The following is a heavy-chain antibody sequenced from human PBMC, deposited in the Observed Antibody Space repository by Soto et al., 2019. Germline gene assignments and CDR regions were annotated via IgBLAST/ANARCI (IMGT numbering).Heavy chain of an antibody. CDR2: IVVGSGNT. D-gene: IGHD6-19*01. CDR1: GFTFTSSA. Sequence: SVKVSCKASGFTFTSSAVQWVRQARGQRLEWIGWIVVGSGNTNYAQKFQERVTITRDMSTSTAYMELSSLRSEDTAVYYCAAEFSSGWYGFDYWGQGTLVTVSS. CDR3: AAEFSSGWYGFDY. J-gene: IGHJ4*02. V-gene: IGHV1-58*01.